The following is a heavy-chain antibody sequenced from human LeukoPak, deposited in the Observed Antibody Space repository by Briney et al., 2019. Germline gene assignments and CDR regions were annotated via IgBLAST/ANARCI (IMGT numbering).Heavy chain of an antibody. CDR2: ISAYNGNT. D-gene: IGHD3-22*01. CDR1: GYTFTSYG. Sequence: GASVKVSCKASGYTFTSYGISWVRQAPGQGLEWMGWISAYNGNTNYAQKLQGRVTMTTDTSTSTAYMELRSLRSDDTAVYYCARVLRGGYYYDSSGYYWFPNSIFDCWGQGTLVTVSS. J-gene: IGHJ4*02. V-gene: IGHV1-18*01. CDR3: ARVLRGGYYYDSSGYYWFPNSIFDC.